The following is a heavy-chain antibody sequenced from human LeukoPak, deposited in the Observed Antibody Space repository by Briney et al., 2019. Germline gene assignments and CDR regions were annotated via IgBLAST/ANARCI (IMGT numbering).Heavy chain of an antibody. CDR3: AGHRSKWLQSSFDY. J-gene: IGHJ4*02. CDR1: GGSINSSSYY. V-gene: IGHV4-39*01. D-gene: IGHD5-24*01. CDR2: IFYSGNT. Sequence: SSETLSLTCTVSGGSINSSSYYWGWIRQPPGKGLEWIGSIFYSGNTYDNPSLKSRVTISVDTSKNQFSLKLNSVTAADTAVYYCAGHRSKWLQSSFDYWGQGTLVTVSS.